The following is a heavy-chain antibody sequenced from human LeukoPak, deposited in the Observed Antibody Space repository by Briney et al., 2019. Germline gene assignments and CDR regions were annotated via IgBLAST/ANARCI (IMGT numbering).Heavy chain of an antibody. CDR1: EFGFTTYW. CDR2: IYPGDSNI. Sequence: GESLQISCRGSEFGFTTYWVRWVRQMPGKGLEWMAIIYPGDSNIHYSPSFQGHITISADRSISTAYLQWSSLRASDTAMYYCASINHPLGLLYWGQGTRVTVSS. V-gene: IGHV5-51*01. J-gene: IGHJ4*02. CDR3: ASINHPLGLLY. D-gene: IGHD2-21*01.